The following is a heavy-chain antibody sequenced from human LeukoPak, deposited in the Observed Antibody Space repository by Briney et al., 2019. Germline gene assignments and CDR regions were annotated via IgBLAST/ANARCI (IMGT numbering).Heavy chain of an antibody. V-gene: IGHV3-23*01. D-gene: IGHD3-10*01. Sequence: GGSLRLSCAASGFTFNSYGMTWIRQAPGKGLEWVSAIGGSSDSTYYADSVKGRFTISRDNSKNTLYAQMNSLRADDTAIYYCAKLDFYVSGSYSRSHDFWGQGTLVIVSS. CDR1: GFTFNSYG. J-gene: IGHJ4*02. CDR3: AKLDFYVSGSYSRSHDF. CDR2: IGGSSDST.